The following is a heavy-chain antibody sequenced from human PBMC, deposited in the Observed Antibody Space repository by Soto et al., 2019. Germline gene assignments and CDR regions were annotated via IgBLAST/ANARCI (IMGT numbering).Heavy chain of an antibody. V-gene: IGHV1-69*01. CDR3: ARDCRGYCSGCSSSKNRFDP. D-gene: IGHD2-15*01. Sequence: QVQLVQSGAEVKKPGSSVKVSCKASGGTFSSYAISWVRQAPGQGLEWMGGIIPIFGTANYAQKFQGRVTITEDESTSTAYMELSSMRSEDTAVYYCARDCRGYCSGCSSSKNRFDPWGQGTLVTVSS. CDR2: IIPIFGTA. CDR1: GGTFSSYA. J-gene: IGHJ5*02.